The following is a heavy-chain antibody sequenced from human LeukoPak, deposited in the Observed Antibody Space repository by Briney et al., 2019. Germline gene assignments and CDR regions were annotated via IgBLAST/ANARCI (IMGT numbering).Heavy chain of an antibody. D-gene: IGHD6-6*01. CDR3: ARGDVEYSSTPDY. CDR2: IYTSGST. J-gene: IGHJ4*02. V-gene: IGHV4-61*02. CDR1: GVSISSGSYY. Sequence: SETLSLTCTVSGVSISSGSYYWGWLRQPAGKGLEWIGRIYTSGSTNYNPSLKSRVTISVDTSKNQFSLKLSSVTAADTAVYYCARGDVEYSSTPDYWGQGTLVTVSS.